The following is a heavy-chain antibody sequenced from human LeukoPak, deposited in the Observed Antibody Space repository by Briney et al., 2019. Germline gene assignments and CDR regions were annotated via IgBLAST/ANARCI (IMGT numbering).Heavy chain of an antibody. V-gene: IGHV4-59*08. D-gene: IGHD1-1*01. Sequence: SETLSLTCTVSGGSISGYYWSWIRQPPGKGLEWIGYIYYSGSTNYNPSLKSRVTISVDTSKNQFSLKLSSVTAADTAVYYCARGRPTTPWNYFDYWGQGTLVTVSS. CDR2: IYYSGST. CDR1: GGSISGYY. J-gene: IGHJ4*02. CDR3: ARGRPTTPWNYFDY.